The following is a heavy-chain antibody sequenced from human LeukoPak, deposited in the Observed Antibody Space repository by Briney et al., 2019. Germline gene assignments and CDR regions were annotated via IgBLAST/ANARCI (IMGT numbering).Heavy chain of an antibody. D-gene: IGHD4-11*01. Sequence: SVKVSCKASGGTFSSYAISWVRQAPGQWLEWMGRIIPILGIANYAQKFQGRVTITADKSTSTAYMELSSLRSEDTAVYYCARGNDYSNDYYYYMDVWGKGTTVTVSS. V-gene: IGHV1-69*04. CDR1: GGTFSSYA. CDR3: ARGNDYSNDYYYYMDV. CDR2: IIPILGIA. J-gene: IGHJ6*03.